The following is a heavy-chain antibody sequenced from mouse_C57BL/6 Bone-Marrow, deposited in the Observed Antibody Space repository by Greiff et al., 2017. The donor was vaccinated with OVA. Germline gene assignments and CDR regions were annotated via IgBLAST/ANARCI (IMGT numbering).Heavy chain of an antibody. J-gene: IGHJ2*01. CDR3: ARYGEITTVEKGFDY. V-gene: IGHV7-3*01. Sequence: EVNLVESGGGLVQPGGSLSLSCAASGFTFTDYYMSWVRQPPGKALEWLGFIRNKANGYTTEYSASVKGRFTISRDNSQSILYLQMNALRAEDSATYYCARYGEITTVEKGFDYWGQGTTLTVSS. CDR2: IRNKANGYTT. CDR1: GFTFTDYY. D-gene: IGHD1-1*01.